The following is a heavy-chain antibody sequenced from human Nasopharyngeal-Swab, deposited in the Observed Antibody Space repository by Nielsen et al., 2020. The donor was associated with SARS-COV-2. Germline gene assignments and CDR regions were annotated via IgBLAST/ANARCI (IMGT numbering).Heavy chain of an antibody. CDR3: TTDFYFDY. CDR1: GFVFSASA. V-gene: IGHV3-73*01. Sequence: GGSLRLSCATSGFVFSASAMHWVRQASGKGLEWVVRIGDKDHNYATTYGASVKGRFTISRDDSKNTAFLQLDSLKTEDTALYYCTTDFYFDYWGQGTLVTVSS. J-gene: IGHJ4*02. CDR2: IGDKDHNYAT.